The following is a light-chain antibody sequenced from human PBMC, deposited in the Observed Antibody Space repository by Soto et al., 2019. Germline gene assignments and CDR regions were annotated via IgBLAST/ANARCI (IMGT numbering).Light chain of an antibody. CDR2: GAS. V-gene: IGKV3-20*01. Sequence: EIVLTQSPGTLSLSPGERATLSCRASQSVSSSYLAWYQQKPVQAPILLIYGASIMATGIPDRFSGSGSVTDFTLTISRLEHEDFAVYYCQPYSSSTYTFGQGIKLEIK. CDR1: QSVSSSY. CDR3: QPYSSSTYT. J-gene: IGKJ2*01.